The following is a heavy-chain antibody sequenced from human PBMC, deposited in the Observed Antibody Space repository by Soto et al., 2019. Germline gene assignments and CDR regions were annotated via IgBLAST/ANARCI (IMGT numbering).Heavy chain of an antibody. CDR1: GYTFTGYY. D-gene: IGHD5-12*01. J-gene: IGHJ6*02. V-gene: IGHV1-2*02. CDR2: INPNSGGT. CDR3: AYSGYEEVDYYYYYGMDA. Sequence: SVKVSCKASGYTFTGYYMHWVRQAPGQGLEWMGWINPNSGGTNYAQKFQGRVTMTRDTSISTAYMELSRLRSDDTAVYYCAYSGYEEVDYYYYYGMDAWGQGTTVTVSS.